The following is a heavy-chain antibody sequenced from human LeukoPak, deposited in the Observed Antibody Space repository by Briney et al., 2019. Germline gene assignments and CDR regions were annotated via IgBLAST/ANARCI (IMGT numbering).Heavy chain of an antibody. V-gene: IGHV3-48*03. J-gene: IGHJ4*02. D-gene: IGHD1-26*01. Sequence: GGSLRLSCAASGFTFSSYEMNWVRQAPGKGLEWVSYISSSGSTIYYADSVKGRFTISRDNAKNSLYLQMDSLRAEDTAVYYCARVYSGSDYSDYWGQGTLVTVSS. CDR2: ISSSGSTI. CDR3: ARVYSGSDYSDY. CDR1: GFTFSSYE.